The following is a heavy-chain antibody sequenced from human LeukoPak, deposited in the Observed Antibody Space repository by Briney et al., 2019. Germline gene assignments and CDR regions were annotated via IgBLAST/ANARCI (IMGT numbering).Heavy chain of an antibody. CDR3: AREGSSPNWFDP. J-gene: IGHJ5*02. D-gene: IGHD6-13*01. V-gene: IGHV3-33*01. CDR1: GFTFSSYG. CDR2: IWYDGSNK. Sequence: GGSLRLSCAASGFTFSSYGMHWVRQAPGKGLEWVAVIWYDGSNKYYADSVKGRFTISRDNSKNTLYLQMNSLRAEDTAVYYCAREGSSPNWFDPWGQGTLVTVSS.